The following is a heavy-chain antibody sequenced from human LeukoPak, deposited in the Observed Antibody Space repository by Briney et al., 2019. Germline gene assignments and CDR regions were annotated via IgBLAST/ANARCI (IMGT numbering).Heavy chain of an antibody. CDR2: INPNSGGT. D-gene: IGHD3-16*01. CDR1: GYTFTGYY. V-gene: IGHV1-2*02. CDR3: ARDRLGGFTFDY. Sequence: ASVKVSCKASGYTFTGYYMHWVRQAPGQGLEWMGWINPNSGGTNYALKFQGRVTMTRDTSISTAYMELSRLRSDDTAVYYCARDRLGGFTFDYWGQGTLVTVSS. J-gene: IGHJ4*02.